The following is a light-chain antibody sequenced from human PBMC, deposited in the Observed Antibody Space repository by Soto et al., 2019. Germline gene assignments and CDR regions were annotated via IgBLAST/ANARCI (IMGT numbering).Light chain of an antibody. CDR3: QQSFSPLLT. CDR1: QTLNNY. J-gene: IGKJ4*01. CDR2: AAT. V-gene: IGKV1-39*01. Sequence: DIQMTQSPSSVAASVGDRVTITCRASQTLNNYLTWCQQKPGNGPNVHVYAATTLQSGVPSRFSGSGSGADFALAISSLQPEDFATYYCQQSFSPLLTFGGGTKVDIK.